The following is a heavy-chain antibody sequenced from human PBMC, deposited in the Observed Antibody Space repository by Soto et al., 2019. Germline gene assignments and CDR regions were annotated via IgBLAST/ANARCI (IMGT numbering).Heavy chain of an antibody. J-gene: IGHJ4*02. V-gene: IGHV1-3*01. CDR3: ARDPRALGTRLAFDY. CDR1: GYTFTSYA. CDR2: INAGNGNT. Sequence: AAVKVSCKASGYTFTSYAMHGVGQAPGQRREWMGWINAGNGNTKYSQKFQGRVTITSDTYARTAYMELSSLRAEAKDVYYCARDPRALGTRLAFDYWGQGTLVTVSS. D-gene: IGHD1-1*01.